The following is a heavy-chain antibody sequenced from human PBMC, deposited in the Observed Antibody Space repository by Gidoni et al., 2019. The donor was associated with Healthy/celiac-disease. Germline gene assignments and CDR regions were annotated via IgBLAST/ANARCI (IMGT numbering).Heavy chain of an antibody. Sequence: EVQLLESLGGLVQPGVSLRLSCAASGFTFSCHAMSWVRQAPGKGLAWVSAISGSGGSTYYADSVKGRFTISRDNSKNTLYLQMNSLRAEDTAVYYCAKDFTDPGRLVSSGWPAFDYWGQGTLVTVSS. V-gene: IGHV3-23*01. D-gene: IGHD6-19*01. CDR1: GFTFSCHA. J-gene: IGHJ4*02. CDR2: ISGSGGST. CDR3: AKDFTDPGRLVSSGWPAFDY.